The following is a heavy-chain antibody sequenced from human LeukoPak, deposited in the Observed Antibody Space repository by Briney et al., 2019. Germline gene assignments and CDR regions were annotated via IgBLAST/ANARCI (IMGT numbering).Heavy chain of an antibody. CDR1: GFTFNIYW. V-gene: IGHV3-7*01. CDR2: INGDGSGS. Sequence: GGSLRLSCAASGFTFNIYWMSWVRQAPGKGLELVANINGDGSGSYYADSVKSRFTISRDNAKNSLSLQIDTLRAEDTAVYYCASGYTSGLWGQGTLVTVSS. CDR3: ASGYTSGL. J-gene: IGHJ4*02. D-gene: IGHD6-19*01.